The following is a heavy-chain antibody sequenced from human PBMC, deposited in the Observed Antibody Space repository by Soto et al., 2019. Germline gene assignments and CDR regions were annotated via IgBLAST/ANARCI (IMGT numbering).Heavy chain of an antibody. Sequence: ASVKVSCKASGYIFSNYAMHWVRQPPGQRLEWMGWINAGDGDTKYSQKFQGRVTITRDTSASTAYMELSTLRSEDTAVYYCARDRWYCGGDSCYLRAFDIWGQGTLVTVSS. J-gene: IGHJ3*02. D-gene: IGHD2-15*01. V-gene: IGHV1-3*01. CDR1: GYIFSNYA. CDR3: ARDRWYCGGDSCYLRAFDI. CDR2: INAGDGDT.